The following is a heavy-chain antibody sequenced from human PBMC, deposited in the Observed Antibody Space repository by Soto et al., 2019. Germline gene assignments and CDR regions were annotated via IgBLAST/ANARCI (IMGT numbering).Heavy chain of an antibody. V-gene: IGHV4-39*01. Sequence: QLQLRESGPGLVKPSGTLSLTCSVSGDSITTSSYYWGWIRQPPGKGLEWIGNLYYSRNSYYNPYLKSRLTISVNTSKNQFSPNRPSVTAADTAIYYCARHLDGTVLTGWYCFDCWRQGSLVIVSS. CDR3: ARHLDGTVLTGWYCFDC. CDR1: GDSITTSSYY. D-gene: IGHD3-9*01. J-gene: IGHJ4*02. CDR2: LYYSRNS.